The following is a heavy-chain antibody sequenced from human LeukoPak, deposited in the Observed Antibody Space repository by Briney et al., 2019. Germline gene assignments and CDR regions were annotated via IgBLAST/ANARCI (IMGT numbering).Heavy chain of an antibody. Sequence: GGSLRLSCAASGFTFSSYAMSWVRQAPGKGLEWVSYISSGSSTIYYADSVKGRFTISRDNAKNSLSLQMNSLRAEDTAVYYCARDLNLQTYGWFDPWGQGTLVTVSS. CDR3: ARDLNLQTYGWFDP. V-gene: IGHV3-48*01. CDR2: ISSGSSTI. D-gene: IGHD3-10*01. CDR1: GFTFSSYA. J-gene: IGHJ5*02.